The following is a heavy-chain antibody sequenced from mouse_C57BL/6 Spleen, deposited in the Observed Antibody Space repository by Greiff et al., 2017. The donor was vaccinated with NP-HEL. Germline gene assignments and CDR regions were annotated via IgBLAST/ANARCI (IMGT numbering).Heavy chain of an antibody. D-gene: IGHD2-13*01. CDR3: ARWGDYYFDY. J-gene: IGHJ2*01. Sequence: VKVVESGAELVKPGASVKISCKASGYAFSSYWMNWVKQRPGKGLEWIGQIYPGDGDTNYNGKFKGKATLTADKSSSTAYMQLSSLTSEDSAVYFCARWGDYYFDYWGQGTTLTVSS. V-gene: IGHV1-80*01. CDR2: IYPGDGDT. CDR1: GYAFSSYW.